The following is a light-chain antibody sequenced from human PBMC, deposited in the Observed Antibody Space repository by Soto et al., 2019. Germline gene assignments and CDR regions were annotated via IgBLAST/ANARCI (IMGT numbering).Light chain of an antibody. CDR2: GAS. CDR1: HTISSSY. J-gene: IGKJ1*01. Sequence: EIVLTQTPGTLSLSPGERATLSCRASHTISSSYLAWYQQKPGQAPRLLIYGASTRATGISARFSGSGSGTDFTLTISDVQPEDFALYYCHQRQSWPRTFGQGTKVDIK. V-gene: IGKV3-20*01. CDR3: HQRQSWPRT.